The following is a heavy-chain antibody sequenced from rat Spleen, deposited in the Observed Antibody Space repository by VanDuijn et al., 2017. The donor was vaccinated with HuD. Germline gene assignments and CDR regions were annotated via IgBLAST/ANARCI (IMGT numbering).Heavy chain of an antibody. CDR3: TRGVYYGYNAFVY. V-gene: IGHV5-27*01. D-gene: IGHD1-9*01. J-gene: IGHJ3*01. Sequence: EVQLMESGGGLVQPGRSLKLSCAASGFIFSNYYMAWVRQAPTKGLEWVAFISAGGGNTHYRDSVKGRFTISRDNAKTTLYLQMNSLRSEDTATYYCTRGVYYGYNAFVYWGQGTLVTVSS. CDR1: GFIFSNYY. CDR2: ISAGGGNT.